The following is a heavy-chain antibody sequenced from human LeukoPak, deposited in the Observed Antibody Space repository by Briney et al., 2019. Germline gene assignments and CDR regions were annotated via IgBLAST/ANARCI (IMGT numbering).Heavy chain of an antibody. CDR3: ARVFMITFGGIIDNFDY. J-gene: IGHJ4*02. CDR2: ISSGVGRT. V-gene: IGHV3-23*01. Sequence: PGGSLRLSCAASGFTFSNYGMTWVRQAPGKGLEWVSVISSGVGRTYYADSVKGRFTISRDNSKNTLDLQMNSLRAEDTAVYYCARVFMITFGGIIDNFDYWGQGTLVAVSS. D-gene: IGHD3-16*02. CDR1: GFTFSNYG.